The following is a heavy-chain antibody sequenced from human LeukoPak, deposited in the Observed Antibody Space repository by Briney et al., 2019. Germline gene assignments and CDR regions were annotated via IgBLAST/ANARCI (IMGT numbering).Heavy chain of an antibody. Sequence: GGSLRLSCAATGFTFDDYGMSWVRQAPGKGLEWVSGINWNGGSTGYADSVRGRFTISRDNAKNSLYLQMNSLRAEDTALYYCARDYYDSSGYYYFDYWGQGTLVTVSS. CDR3: ARDYYDSSGYYYFDY. D-gene: IGHD3-22*01. V-gene: IGHV3-20*04. CDR1: GFTFDDYG. CDR2: INWNGGST. J-gene: IGHJ4*02.